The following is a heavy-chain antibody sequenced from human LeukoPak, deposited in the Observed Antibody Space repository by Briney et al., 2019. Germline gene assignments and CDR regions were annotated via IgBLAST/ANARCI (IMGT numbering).Heavy chain of an antibody. V-gene: IGHV4-4*02. J-gene: IGHJ4*02. CDR1: GVTISSNNW. CDR2: IYHSGTT. Sequence: PSETLSLTCAVYGVTISSNNWWSWVRQPPGKGLEWIGEIYHSGTTNYNPSLKSRVTISVDKSKNQFSLKLTSVTAADTAVYYCVRAYDYWGQGTLVTVS. CDR3: VRAYDY.